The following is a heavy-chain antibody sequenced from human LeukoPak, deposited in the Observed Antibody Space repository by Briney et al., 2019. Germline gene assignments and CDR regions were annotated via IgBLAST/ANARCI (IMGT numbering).Heavy chain of an antibody. D-gene: IGHD3-22*01. Sequence: GESLKTPCKASGYRFTSYWSGWARQIPGKGLEWMGIIYPGGSDTTYRPSFQGQLPIPAGKSINPAFLQWTSREASEPAMYYLARSYVSSGYYQYYFDYGGEGTLVTVS. J-gene: IGHJ4*02. CDR3: ARSYVSSGYYQYYFDY. CDR2: IYPGGSDT. CDR1: GYRFTSYW. V-gene: IGHV5-51*01.